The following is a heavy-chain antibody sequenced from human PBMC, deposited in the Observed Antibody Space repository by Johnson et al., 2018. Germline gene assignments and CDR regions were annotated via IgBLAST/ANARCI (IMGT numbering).Heavy chain of an antibody. CDR2: LSPDGRNE. D-gene: IGHD5-24*01. CDR3: VKATTLAMAIIFRFDL. V-gene: IGHV3-30*18. CDR1: GFTLSNYG. Sequence: QVQLVESGGGVVQPGRSLRLSCAASGFTLSNYGMHWVRQSPGKGLEWVAVLSPDGRNEIYADSVKGRFTISRDNSENMVYLQMNSLRAEDTALYYCVKATTLAMAIIFRFDLWGQGTMVTFSS. J-gene: IGHJ3*01.